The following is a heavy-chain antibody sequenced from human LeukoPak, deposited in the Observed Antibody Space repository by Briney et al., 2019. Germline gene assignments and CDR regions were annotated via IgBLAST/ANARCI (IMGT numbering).Heavy chain of an antibody. V-gene: IGHV4-34*01. D-gene: IGHD2-2*03. CDR3: ARDALDIVVVPAATRAFDI. CDR1: GGSFSGYY. Sequence: SETLSLTCAVYGGSFSGYYWSWIRQPPGKGLEWIGEINHSGSTNYNPSLKSRVTTSVDTSKNQFSLKLSSVTAADTAVYYCARDALDIVVVPAATRAFDIWGQGTMVTVSS. J-gene: IGHJ3*02. CDR2: INHSGST.